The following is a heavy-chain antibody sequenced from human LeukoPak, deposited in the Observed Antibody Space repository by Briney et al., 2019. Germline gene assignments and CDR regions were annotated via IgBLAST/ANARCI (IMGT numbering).Heavy chain of an antibody. V-gene: IGHV3-9*01. D-gene: IGHD5-18*01. J-gene: IGHJ6*02. CDR1: GFTFDDYA. Sequence: PGGSLRLSCAASGFTFDDYAMHWVRQAPGKGLEWVSGISWNSGSIGYADSVKGRFTISRDNAKNSLYLQMNSLRAEDTALYYCAKVRYAAMDLGLSYGMDVWGQGTTVTVSS. CDR3: AKVRYAAMDLGLSYGMDV. CDR2: ISWNSGSI.